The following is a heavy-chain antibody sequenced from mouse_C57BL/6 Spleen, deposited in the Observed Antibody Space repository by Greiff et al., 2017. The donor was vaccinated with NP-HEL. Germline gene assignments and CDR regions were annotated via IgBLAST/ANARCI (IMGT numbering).Heavy chain of an antibody. J-gene: IGHJ3*01. CDR2: IYPGGGYT. V-gene: IGHV1-63*01. D-gene: IGHD3-3*01. Sequence: QVQLQQSGAELVRPGTSVKMSCKASGYTFTNYWIGWAKQRPGHGLEWIGDIYPGGGYTNYNEKFKGKATLTADKSSSTAYMQFSSLTSEDSAIYYCARSRGDTWFAYWGQGTLVTVSA. CDR1: GYTFTNYW. CDR3: ARSRGDTWFAY.